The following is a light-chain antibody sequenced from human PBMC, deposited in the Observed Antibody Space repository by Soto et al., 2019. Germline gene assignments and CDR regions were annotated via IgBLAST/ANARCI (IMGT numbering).Light chain of an antibody. Sequence: QSVLTQPPSVSAAPGQKVTISCSGRSSNIGNNYVSWYQQLPGPAPKRLIYDNNKRPSGIPDRFSGSKSGTSATLGITGLQTGDEADYYCGTWDSSLSAVVFGGGTKLTVL. CDR2: DNN. CDR3: GTWDSSLSAVV. V-gene: IGLV1-51*01. CDR1: SSNIGNNY. J-gene: IGLJ2*01.